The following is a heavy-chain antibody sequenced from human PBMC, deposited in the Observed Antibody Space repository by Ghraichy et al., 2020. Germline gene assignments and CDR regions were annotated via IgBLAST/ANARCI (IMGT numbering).Heavy chain of an antibody. CDR2: IYTSGST. Sequence: SETLSLTCTVSGGSISSGSYYWSWIRQPAGKGLEWIGRIYTSGSTNYNPSLKSRVTMSVDTSKNQFSLKLSSVTAADTAVYYCAREGSSSSRSMGFDYWGQGTLVTVSS. V-gene: IGHV4-61*02. CDR1: GGSISSGSYY. D-gene: IGHD6-6*01. CDR3: AREGSSSSRSMGFDY. J-gene: IGHJ4*02.